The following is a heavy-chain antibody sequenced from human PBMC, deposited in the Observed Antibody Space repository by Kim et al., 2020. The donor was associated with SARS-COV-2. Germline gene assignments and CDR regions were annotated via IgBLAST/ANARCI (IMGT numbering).Heavy chain of an antibody. J-gene: IGHJ6*02. V-gene: IGHV3-21*01. CDR2: ISSSSSYI. Sequence: GGSLRLSCAASGFTFSSYSMNWVRQAPGKGLEWVSSISSSSSYIYYADSVKGRFTISRDNAKNSLYLQMNSLRAEDTAVYYCARELSLVGATDYYYGMDVWGQGTTVTVSS. D-gene: IGHD1-26*01. CDR3: ARELSLVGATDYYYGMDV. CDR1: GFTFSSYS.